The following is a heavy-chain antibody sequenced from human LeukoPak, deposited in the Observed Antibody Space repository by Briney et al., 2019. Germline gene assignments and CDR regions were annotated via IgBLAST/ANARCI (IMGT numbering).Heavy chain of an antibody. CDR2: ISAYNGNT. J-gene: IGHJ4*02. V-gene: IGHV1-18*01. CDR3: ARDPLTTVTDSFDY. D-gene: IGHD4-17*01. Sequence: ASVKVSCKASGYTFTSYGISWVRQAPGQGLEWMGWISAYNGNTNYAQKLQGRVTMTTDTSTSTAYMELRSLRSDDTAVYHCARDPLTTVTDSFDYWGQGTLVTVSS. CDR1: GYTFTSYG.